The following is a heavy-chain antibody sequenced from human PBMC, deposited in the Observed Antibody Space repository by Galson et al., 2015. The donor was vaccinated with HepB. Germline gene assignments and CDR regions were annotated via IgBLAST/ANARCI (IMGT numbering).Heavy chain of an antibody. V-gene: IGHV1-3*01. CDR1: GYTFTTYV. J-gene: IGHJ4*02. D-gene: IGHD6-13*01. CDR3: ARGSSSWYRYYFDY. CDR2: INPANGIT. Sequence: SVKVSCKASGYTFTTYVLHWVRQAPGQRLEWMGWINPANGITKYSQKFQGRVTITRDTSASTAYMELSSLRSEDTAVYYCARGSSSWYRYYFDYWGQGTLVTVSS.